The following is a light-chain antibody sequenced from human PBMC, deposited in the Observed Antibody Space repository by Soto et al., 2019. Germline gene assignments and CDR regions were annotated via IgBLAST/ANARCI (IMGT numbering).Light chain of an antibody. CDR3: QQYDSSPRT. CDR1: QSVSSSY. V-gene: IGKV3-20*01. CDR2: RTS. J-gene: IGKJ1*01. Sequence: EIVLTQSPGTLSLSPGERATLSCRASQSVSSSYLAWYQQKPGQAPRLLIYRTSNRATGIPDRFSGSGSGTHFTLTISRLEPDDFAVYWCQQYDSSPRTFGQGTKVDSK.